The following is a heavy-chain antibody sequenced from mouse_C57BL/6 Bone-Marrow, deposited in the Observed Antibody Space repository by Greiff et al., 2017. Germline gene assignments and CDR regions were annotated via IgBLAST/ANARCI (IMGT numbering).Heavy chain of an antibody. CDR3: VRLSLLRWAMDY. D-gene: IGHD1-2*01. J-gene: IGHJ4*01. V-gene: IGHV10-1*01. Sequence: EVMLVESGGGLVQPKGSLKLSCAASGFSFNTYAMDWVRQAPGKGLEWVARIRSKSNNYATYYADSVKDRFTISRDDSESMLYLQMNNLKTEDTAMYYCVRLSLLRWAMDYWGQGTSVTVSS. CDR2: IRSKSNNYAT. CDR1: GFSFNTYA.